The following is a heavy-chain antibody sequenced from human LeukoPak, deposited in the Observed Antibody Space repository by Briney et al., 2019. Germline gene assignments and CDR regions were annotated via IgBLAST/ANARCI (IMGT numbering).Heavy chain of an antibody. Sequence: SVKVSCKASGGTFSSYAISWVRQAPGQGLEWMGGIIPIFGTANYAQKFQGRVTITTDESTSTAYMELSSLRSEDTAVYYCASGHFGAMVYYFDYWGQGTLVTVSS. D-gene: IGHD5-18*01. CDR2: IIPIFGTA. CDR1: GGTFSSYA. V-gene: IGHV1-69*05. CDR3: ASGHFGAMVYYFDY. J-gene: IGHJ4*02.